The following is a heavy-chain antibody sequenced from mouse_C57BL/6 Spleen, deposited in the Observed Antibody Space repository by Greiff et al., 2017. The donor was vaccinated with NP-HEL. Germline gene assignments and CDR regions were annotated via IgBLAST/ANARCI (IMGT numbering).Heavy chain of an antibody. D-gene: IGHD1-1*01. V-gene: IGHV1-55*01. CDR1: GYTFTSYW. CDR3: ARTPTTVVATEDY. CDR2: IYPGSGST. Sequence: VQLQQSGAELVKPGASVKMSCKASGYTFTSYWITWVKQRPGQGLEWIGDIYPGSGSTNYNEKFKSKATLTVDTSSSTAYMQLSILTSEDSAVYYCARTPTTVVATEDYWGQGTSVTVSS. J-gene: IGHJ4*01.